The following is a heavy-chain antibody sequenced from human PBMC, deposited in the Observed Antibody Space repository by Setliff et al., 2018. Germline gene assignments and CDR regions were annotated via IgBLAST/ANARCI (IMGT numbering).Heavy chain of an antibody. Sequence: GGSLRLSCAASGFNFDDFAMHWVRLPPGQGLQWVSLISRDEVTTYYADSVRGRFTISRDNSKNTLYLQMNSLRPEDTAVYYCAKDPNGDYVGAFDSWGHGTLVTVSS. V-gene: IGHV3-43D*03. CDR3: AKDPNGDYVGAFDS. CDR1: GFNFDDFA. D-gene: IGHD4-17*01. J-gene: IGHJ5*01. CDR2: ISRDEVTT.